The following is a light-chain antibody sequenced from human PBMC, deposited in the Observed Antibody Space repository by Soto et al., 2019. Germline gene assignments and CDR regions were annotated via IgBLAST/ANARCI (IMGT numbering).Light chain of an antibody. Sequence: DIQMTQSPSSLSASVGDRVTITCRASQTINRNLNWYQQKPGKAPKLLIYDASSLQSGAPSTFSGSGSGTDFTFTISSLQPEDIDTYYCQPYDNLQWTLGQGTKVDIK. CDR1: QTINRN. CDR3: QPYDNLQWT. CDR2: DAS. V-gene: IGKV1-33*01. J-gene: IGKJ1*01.